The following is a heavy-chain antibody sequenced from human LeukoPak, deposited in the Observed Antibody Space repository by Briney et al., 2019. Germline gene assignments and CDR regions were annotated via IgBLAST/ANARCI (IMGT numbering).Heavy chain of an antibody. D-gene: IGHD3-16*01. V-gene: IGHV3-48*03. J-gene: IGHJ4*02. CDR2: ISSSSSIR. Sequence: GGSLRLSCAASGFTFSSYEMNWVRQAAGEGRGWVSYISSSSSIRYYADSVKGRFTISRDNAKNSLYLQMNSLRAEDTAVYYCARVWGYYFDYWGQGTLVTVSS. CDR1: GFTFSSYE. CDR3: ARVWGYYFDY.